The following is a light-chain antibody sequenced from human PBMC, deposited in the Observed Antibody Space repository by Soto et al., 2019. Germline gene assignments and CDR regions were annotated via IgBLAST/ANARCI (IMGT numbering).Light chain of an antibody. Sequence: DIQMTQSPSTLSASVGDRVTITCRASQSVTSWLAWYHQKPGKAPNLLIYKASNLEDGVSSWFSGSGYGTEFSLTIGSLQPDDVATYYCEQYRGYSWTFGQGTKVEIK. V-gene: IGKV1-5*03. J-gene: IGKJ1*01. CDR1: QSVTSW. CDR3: EQYRGYSWT. CDR2: KAS.